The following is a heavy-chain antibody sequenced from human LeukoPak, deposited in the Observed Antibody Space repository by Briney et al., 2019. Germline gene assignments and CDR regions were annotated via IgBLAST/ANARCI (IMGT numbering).Heavy chain of an antibody. CDR1: GGSFSGYY. J-gene: IGHJ4*02. CDR2: INHSGST. D-gene: IGHD6-13*01. Sequence: SETLSLTCAVYGGSFSGYYWSWIRQPPGKGLEWIGEINHSGSTNYNPSLKSRVTISVDTSKNQFSLKLSSVTAADTAVYYCASQPFAAAGLDYWGQGTLVTVSS. CDR3: ASQPFAAAGLDY. V-gene: IGHV4-34*01.